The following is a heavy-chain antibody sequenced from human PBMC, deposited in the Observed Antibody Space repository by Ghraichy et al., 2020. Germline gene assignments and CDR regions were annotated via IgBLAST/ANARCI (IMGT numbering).Heavy chain of an antibody. CDR1: GGSFSGYY. Sequence: SETLSLTCAVYGGSFSGYYWSWIRQPPSKGLDWIGEINHRGSANYIPSLKSRVTLSVDTSKNQLSLKLSSVTAADTALYYCARGPRYFDWLRGYFDYWGQGTLVTVSS. D-gene: IGHD3-9*01. CDR3: ARGPRYFDWLRGYFDY. J-gene: IGHJ4*02. V-gene: IGHV4-34*01. CDR2: INHRGSA.